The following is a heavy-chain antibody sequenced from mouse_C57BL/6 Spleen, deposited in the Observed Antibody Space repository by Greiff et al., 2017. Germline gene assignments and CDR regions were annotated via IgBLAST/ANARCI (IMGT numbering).Heavy chain of an antibody. D-gene: IGHD2-3*01. CDR3: ARVYDGYYWYFDV. Sequence: QQSCKASGYTFTSYWMHWVKQRPGQGLEWIGEIDPSDSYTNYNQKFKGKSTLTVDKSSSTAYMQLSSLTSEDSAVYYCARVYDGYYWYFDVWGTGTTVTVSS. J-gene: IGHJ1*03. CDR1: GYTFTSYW. CDR2: IDPSDSYT. V-gene: IGHV1-69*01.